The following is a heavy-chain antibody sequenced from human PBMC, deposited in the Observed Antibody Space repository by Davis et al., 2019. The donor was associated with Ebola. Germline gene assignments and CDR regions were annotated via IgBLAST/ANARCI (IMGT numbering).Heavy chain of an antibody. CDR1: GFTFSSYT. V-gene: IGHV3-21*01. D-gene: IGHD6-13*01. CDR3: ARDRVAAGLYGMDV. CDR2: ISSSSSYI. Sequence: PGGSLRLSCAASGFTFSSYTMNWVRQAPGKGLEWVSSISSSSSYIYYADSVKGRFTVSRDNAKNSLYLQMNSLRAEDTAVYYCARDRVAAGLYGMDVWGKGTTVTVSS. J-gene: IGHJ6*04.